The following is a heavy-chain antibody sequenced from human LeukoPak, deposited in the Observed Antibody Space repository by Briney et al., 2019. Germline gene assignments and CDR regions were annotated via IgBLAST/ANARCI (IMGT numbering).Heavy chain of an antibody. D-gene: IGHD1-26*01. V-gene: IGHV3-23*01. CDR2: ISGSGGST. Sequence: GGSLRLSCAASGFTFSSYAMSRVRQAPGKGLEWVSAISGSGGSTYYADSVKGRFTISRDNSKNTLYLQMNSLRAEDTAVYYCAKDWEYSGSYYFDYWGQGTLVTVSS. CDR3: AKDWEYSGSYYFDY. J-gene: IGHJ4*02. CDR1: GFTFSSYA.